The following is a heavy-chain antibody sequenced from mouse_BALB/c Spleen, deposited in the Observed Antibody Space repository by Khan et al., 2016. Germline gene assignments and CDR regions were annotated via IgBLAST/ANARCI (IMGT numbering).Heavy chain of an antibody. CDR1: GYTFTDYW. J-gene: IGHJ3*01. D-gene: IGHD1-1*01. CDR3: ARWSYYYGSSHGAFAY. V-gene: IGHV1-7*01. Sequence: QVQLKESGAELAKPGASVKMSCKASGYTFTDYWMHWVKQRPGQGLEWIGYINPNTGYTEYNQKFKDKATLTADKSSSTAYMQLSSLTSEDSAVYYCARWSYYYGSSHGAFAYWGQETLVTVSA. CDR2: INPNTGYT.